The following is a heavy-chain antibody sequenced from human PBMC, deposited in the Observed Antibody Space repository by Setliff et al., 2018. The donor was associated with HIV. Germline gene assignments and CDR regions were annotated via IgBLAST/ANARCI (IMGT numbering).Heavy chain of an antibody. Sequence: GSLRLSCAASGFTFRNFSMNWVRQAPGKGLEWVSSISSSSSYIYYADSVKGRFTISRDNAKESLYLQMNSLRAEDTAVYYCARGDQFYYGSGSYSDYWGRGTLVTVSS. CDR1: GFTFRNFS. V-gene: IGHV3-21*01. D-gene: IGHD3-10*01. J-gene: IGHJ4*02. CDR2: ISSSSSYI. CDR3: ARGDQFYYGSGSYSDY.